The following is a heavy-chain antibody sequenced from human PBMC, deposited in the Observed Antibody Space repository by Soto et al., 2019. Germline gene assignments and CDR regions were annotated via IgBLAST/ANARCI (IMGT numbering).Heavy chain of an antibody. J-gene: IGHJ6*02. D-gene: IGHD2-2*01. CDR3: ARLGGHCSSSSCFGFYVMDV. CDR1: GGSISSSNW. CDR2: IYHSGST. V-gene: IGHV4-4*02. Sequence: SETLSLTCAVSGGSISSSNWWSWVRQPPGKGLEWIGEIYHSGSTNYNPSLKSRVTISVDKSKNQFSLILTSVTAADTAVYYCARLGGHCSSSSCFGFYVMDVWGQGTTVTVSS.